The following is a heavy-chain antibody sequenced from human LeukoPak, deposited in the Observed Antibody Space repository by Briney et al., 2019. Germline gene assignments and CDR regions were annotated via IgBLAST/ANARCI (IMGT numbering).Heavy chain of an antibody. J-gene: IGHJ4*02. V-gene: IGHV4-59*01. CDR1: GGSISSYY. CDR2: TYDSGYT. D-gene: IGHD6-19*01. Sequence: SETLSLTCTVSGGSISSYYWTWIRLPPGRGLEWIGYTYDSGYTNYNPSLKSRVTISVDMSKNQFSLKLSSVTAADTAVYYCARVMGSGWTGFDYWGQGTLVTVSS. CDR3: ARVMGSGWTGFDY.